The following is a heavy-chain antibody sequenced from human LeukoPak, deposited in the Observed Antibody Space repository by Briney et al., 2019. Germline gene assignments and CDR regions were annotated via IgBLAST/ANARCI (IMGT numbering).Heavy chain of an antibody. D-gene: IGHD2/OR15-2a*01. Sequence: GGSLRLSCAASGFTFDDYAMHWVRQAPGKGLEWVSTVTDSGGSTYYVDSVKGRFTISRDNSKKTTYLQMNSLRAEDTAVYYCAKSAYYCTSSKCSLRAHYFDYWGQGTLVTVSS. V-gene: IGHV3-23*01. CDR1: GFTFDDYA. CDR2: VTDSGGST. CDR3: AKSAYYCTSSKCSLRAHYFDY. J-gene: IGHJ4*02.